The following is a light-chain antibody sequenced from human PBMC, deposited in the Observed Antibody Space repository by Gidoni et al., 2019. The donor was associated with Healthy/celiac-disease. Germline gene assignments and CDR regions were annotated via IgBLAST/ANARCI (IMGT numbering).Light chain of an antibody. Sequence: QSALTQPPSASGSPGQSVTISCTGTSSDVGGYNYVSWYQQHPGKAPKLMIYEVSKRPSGVPDRFSGSMSGNTASLTVSGLQAEDEADYYCSSYAGSNNVVFGGGTKLTV. CDR3: SSYAGSNNVV. CDR2: EVS. CDR1: SSDVGGYNY. J-gene: IGLJ2*01. V-gene: IGLV2-8*01.